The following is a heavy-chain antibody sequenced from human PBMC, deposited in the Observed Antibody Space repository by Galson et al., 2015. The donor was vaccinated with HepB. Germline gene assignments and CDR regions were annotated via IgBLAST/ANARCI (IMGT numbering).Heavy chain of an antibody. Sequence: SVKVSCKASGYTFTSYYMHWVRQAPGQGLEWMGIINPSGGSTSYAQKFQGRVTTTRDTSTSTVYMELSSLRSEDTAVYYCARDHLDCSSTSCYRSLDYWSQEPWSPSPQ. CDR1: GYTFTSYY. CDR2: INPSGGST. V-gene: IGHV1-46*01. D-gene: IGHD2-2*01. J-gene: IGHJ4*01. CDR3: ARDHLDCSSTSCYRSLDY.